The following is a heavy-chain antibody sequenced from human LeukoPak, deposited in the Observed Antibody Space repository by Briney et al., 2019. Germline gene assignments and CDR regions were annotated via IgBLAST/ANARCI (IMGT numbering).Heavy chain of an antibody. J-gene: IGHJ4*02. CDR1: GFTFSTYV. CDR3: AKGSGYDTDFDY. Sequence: GGPLRLSCAASGFTFSTYVMSWVRQAPGKGLEWVSGISASGDNTYYAGSVKGRFTISRDNSKNTLHLQMNSLRAEDTAVYYCAKGSGYDTDFDYWGQGTLATVSS. CDR2: ISASGDNT. D-gene: IGHD3-9*01. V-gene: IGHV3-23*01.